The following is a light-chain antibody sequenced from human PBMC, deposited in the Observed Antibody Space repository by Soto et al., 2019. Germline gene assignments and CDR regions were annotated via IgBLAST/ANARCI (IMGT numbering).Light chain of an antibody. V-gene: IGLV1-51*01. CDR1: SSNIGNNY. CDR2: DNN. J-gene: IGLJ2*01. Sequence: QSVLTQPPSVSAAPGQTVPISCSGSSSNIGNNYVSWYQQLPGTAPKLLIYDNNKRPSGIPDRCSGAKSGTSATLGITGLQTGDEADYYCGTWDSRLSAVVFGGGTKLTVL. CDR3: GTWDSRLSAVV.